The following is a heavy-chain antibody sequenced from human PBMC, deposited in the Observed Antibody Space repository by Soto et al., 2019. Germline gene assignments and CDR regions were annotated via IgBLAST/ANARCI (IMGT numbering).Heavy chain of an antibody. V-gene: IGHV3-11*01. Sequence: QVHLVESGGGLVKPGGSLRLSCAASGFTFSDYYMHWIRQAPGKGLEWVSYISGSGDTIHYADSVQGRFTISMDNAKSSLYLQMSSLRAEDTAVYYCARVGCSASCFSDWFDPWGQGTLVTVSS. CDR3: ARVGCSASCFSDWFDP. CDR2: ISGSGDTI. J-gene: IGHJ5*02. D-gene: IGHD2-2*01. CDR1: GFTFSDYY.